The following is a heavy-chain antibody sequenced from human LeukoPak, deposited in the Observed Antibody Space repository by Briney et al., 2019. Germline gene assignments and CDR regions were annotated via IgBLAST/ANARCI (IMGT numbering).Heavy chain of an antibody. Sequence: GGSLRLSCAASGFTVSSNYMSWVRQAPGKGLEWVSVIYSGGSTYYADSVKGRFTISRDNSKNTLYLQMNSLRAEDTAVYYCARGQGGYDYGAFDYWGQGTLVTVPS. V-gene: IGHV3-66*01. CDR2: IYSGGST. CDR1: GFTVSSNY. J-gene: IGHJ4*02. CDR3: ARGQGGYDYGAFDY. D-gene: IGHD5-12*01.